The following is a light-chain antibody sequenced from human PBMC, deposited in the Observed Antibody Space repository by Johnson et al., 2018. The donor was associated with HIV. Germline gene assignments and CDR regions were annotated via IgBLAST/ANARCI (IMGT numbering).Light chain of an antibody. CDR2: ENN. Sequence: QSVLTQPPSVSAAPGQRVTISCSGSSSNIGDNYVSWYQQLPGTAPKLLIYENNKRPSGIPDRFSGSKSGTSATLGITGLQTGDEADYYCGTWDSSRGSGLYVFGTGTEVTVL. V-gene: IGLV1-51*02. CDR3: GTWDSSRGSGLYV. CDR1: SSNIGDNY. J-gene: IGLJ1*01.